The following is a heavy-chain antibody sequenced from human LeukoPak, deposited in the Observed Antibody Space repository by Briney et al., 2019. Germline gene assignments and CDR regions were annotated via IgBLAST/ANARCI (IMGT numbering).Heavy chain of an antibody. CDR1: GGSISSYY. J-gene: IGHJ4*02. CDR3: ARGEYYYDSSGYYYPR. Sequence: KPSETLSLTCTVSGGSISSYYWSWIRQPPGKGLEWIGYIYYSGSTNYNPSLKSRVTISVDTSKNQFSLKLSSVTAADTAVYYCARGEYYYDSSGYYYPRWGQGTLVTVSS. CDR2: IYYSGST. D-gene: IGHD3-22*01. V-gene: IGHV4-59*01.